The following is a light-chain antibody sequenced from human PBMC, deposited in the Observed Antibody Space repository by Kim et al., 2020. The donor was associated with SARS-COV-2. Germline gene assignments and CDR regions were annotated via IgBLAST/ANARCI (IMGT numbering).Light chain of an antibody. Sequence: PSVGDTVTITCRASQGIRNHLAWYQQQPGKVPNLLIYAASTLQSGVPSRFSGTRSGTDFTLTISSLQPEDVATYYCQKYDGAPLTFGGGTKVDIK. CDR1: QGIRNH. V-gene: IGKV1-27*01. CDR3: QKYDGAPLT. CDR2: AAS. J-gene: IGKJ4*01.